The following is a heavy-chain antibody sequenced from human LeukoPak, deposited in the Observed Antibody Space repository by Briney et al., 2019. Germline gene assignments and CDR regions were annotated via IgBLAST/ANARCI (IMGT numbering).Heavy chain of an antibody. Sequence: SVKVSCKASGGTFSSYAISWVRQAPGQGLEWMGGIIPIFGTANYAQKFQGRVTMTRDMSTSTVYMELSSLRSEDTAVYYCAREGRVGATRDDSFDYWGQGTLVTVSS. J-gene: IGHJ4*02. CDR3: AREGRVGATRDDSFDY. D-gene: IGHD1-26*01. CDR2: IIPIFGTA. CDR1: GGTFSSYA. V-gene: IGHV1-69*05.